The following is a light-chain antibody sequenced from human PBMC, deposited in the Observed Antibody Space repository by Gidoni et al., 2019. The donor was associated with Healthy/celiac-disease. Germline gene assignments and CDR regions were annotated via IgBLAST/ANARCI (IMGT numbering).Light chain of an antibody. J-gene: IGKJ4*01. CDR3: QQYGSSPLT. V-gene: IGKV3-20*01. CDR1: QSVSSSY. Sequence: EIVLTQSLATLSLSQGERATLSFRASQSVSSSYLAWYHQKPGQAPRLLIYGASSRATGIPDRFSGSGSGTDFTLTISRLEPEDFAVYYCQQYGSSPLTFXGXTKVEIK. CDR2: GAS.